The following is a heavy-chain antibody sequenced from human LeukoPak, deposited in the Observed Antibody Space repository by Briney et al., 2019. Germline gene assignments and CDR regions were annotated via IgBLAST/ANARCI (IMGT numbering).Heavy chain of an antibody. Sequence: AGSLRLSCAASGFTFNNYAMNWVRQAPGKGLEWVSSISGGGETTYYADSAKGRFTISRDNSQNTLYLQMNSLRAEDTAVYYCARDYADYVGYFFFDYWGQGTLVTVSS. CDR1: GFTFNNYA. J-gene: IGHJ4*02. CDR3: ARDYADYVGYFFFDY. V-gene: IGHV3-23*01. D-gene: IGHD4-17*01. CDR2: ISGGGETT.